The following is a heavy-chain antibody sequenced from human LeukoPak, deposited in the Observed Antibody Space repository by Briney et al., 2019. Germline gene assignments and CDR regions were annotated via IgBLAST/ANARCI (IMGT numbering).Heavy chain of an antibody. CDR2: INPNSGGT. D-gene: IGHD4-17*01. CDR3: ARRGGYGDLPDAFDI. CDR1: GYTFTGYC. V-gene: IGHV1-2*02. Sequence: ASVKVSCKASGYTFTGYCMHWVRQAPGQGLEWMGWINPNSGGTNYAQKFQGRVTMTRDTSISTAYMELSGLRSDDTAVYYCARRGGYGDLPDAFDIWGQGTMVTVSS. J-gene: IGHJ3*02.